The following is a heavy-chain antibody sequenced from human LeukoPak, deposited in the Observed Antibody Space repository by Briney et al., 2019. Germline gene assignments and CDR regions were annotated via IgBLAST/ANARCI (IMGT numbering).Heavy chain of an antibody. V-gene: IGHV3-53*01. D-gene: IGHD1-7*01. CDR1: GFTVSSNY. Sequence: GGSLRLSCAASGFTVSSNYMSWVRQAPGKGLEWVSVIYSGGSTYYADSVKGRFTISRDNSKNTLYLQMNSLRAEDTAVYYCARVKLELQEHYYFDYWGQGTLVTVSS. CDR3: ARVKLELQEHYYFDY. J-gene: IGHJ4*02. CDR2: IYSGGST.